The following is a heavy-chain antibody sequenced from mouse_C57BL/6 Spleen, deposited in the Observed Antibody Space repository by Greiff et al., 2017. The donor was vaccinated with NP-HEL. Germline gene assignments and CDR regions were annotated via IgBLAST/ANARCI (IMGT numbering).Heavy chain of an antibody. Sequence: EVQLQQSGAELVRPGASVKLSCTASGFNIKDYYMHWVKQRPEQGLEWIGRIDPEDGDTEYAPKFQGKATMTADTSSNTAYLQLSSLTSEDTAVYYCTKVSQATDFDYWGQGTTLTVSS. V-gene: IGHV14-1*01. CDR3: TKVSQATDFDY. CDR2: IDPEDGDT. J-gene: IGHJ2*01. CDR1: GFNIKDYY. D-gene: IGHD3-2*02.